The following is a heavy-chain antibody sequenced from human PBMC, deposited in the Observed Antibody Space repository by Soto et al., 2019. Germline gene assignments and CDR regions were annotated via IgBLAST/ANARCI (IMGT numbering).Heavy chain of an antibody. CDR1: GYTFTSYG. D-gene: IGHD3-16*02. CDR2: ISAYNGNT. V-gene: IGHV1-18*01. Sequence: GASVKVSCKASGYTFTSYGITWVRQAPGQGLEWMGWISAYNGNTNYAQNLQGRVTMTTDTSTSTAYMELRSLRSDDTALYYCARWGSYRYNWFDPWGQGTLVTSPQ. J-gene: IGHJ5*02. CDR3: ARWGSYRYNWFDP.